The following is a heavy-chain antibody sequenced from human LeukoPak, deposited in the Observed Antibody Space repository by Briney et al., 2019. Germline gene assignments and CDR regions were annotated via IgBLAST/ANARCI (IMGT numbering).Heavy chain of an antibody. Sequence: ASVKVSCKASGYTFTSYDINWVRQATGQGLEWMGWMNPNSGNTGYAQKFQGRVTITADESTSTAYMELSSLRSEDTAVYYCARVGYSYGDHSFDYWGQGTLVTVSS. D-gene: IGHD5-18*01. J-gene: IGHJ4*02. CDR1: GYTFTSYD. CDR2: MNPNSGNT. CDR3: ARVGYSYGDHSFDY. V-gene: IGHV1-8*03.